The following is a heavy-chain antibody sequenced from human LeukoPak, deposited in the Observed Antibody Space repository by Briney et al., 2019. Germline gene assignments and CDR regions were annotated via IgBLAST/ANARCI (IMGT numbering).Heavy chain of an antibody. CDR3: ARDRYYDSSGYVTDH. D-gene: IGHD3-22*01. V-gene: IGHV1-2*02. CDR1: VYTFTGYY. CDR2: INPNSGGT. Sequence: ASVKVSCKASVYTFTGYYMHWVRQAPGQGLEWMGWINPNSGGTNYAQKFQGRVTMTRDTSLSTAYMELSRLRSDDTAVYYCARDRYYDSSGYVTDHLGQRTLVTVSS. J-gene: IGHJ4*02.